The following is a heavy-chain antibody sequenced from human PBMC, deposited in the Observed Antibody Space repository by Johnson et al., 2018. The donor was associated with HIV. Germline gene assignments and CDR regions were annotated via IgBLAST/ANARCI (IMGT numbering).Heavy chain of an antibody. Sequence: VQLVESGGGLVQPGGSLRLSCAASGFTFSSYAMSWVRQAPGKGLEWVSAISGSTLYYADSVKGRLPSSRDNAKNSLYLQMNSLRAEDTAVYYCARDRGGRFRERDAFDIWGQGTMVTVSS. CDR1: GFTFSSYA. CDR3: ARDRGGRFRERDAFDI. J-gene: IGHJ3*02. V-gene: IGHV3-48*04. D-gene: IGHD3-10*01. CDR2: ISGSTL.